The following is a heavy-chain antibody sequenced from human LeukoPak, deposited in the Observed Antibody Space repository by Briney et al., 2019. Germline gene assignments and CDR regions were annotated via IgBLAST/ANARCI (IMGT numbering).Heavy chain of an antibody. J-gene: IGHJ3*02. D-gene: IGHD3-22*01. CDR1: GFTFSSYS. V-gene: IGHV3-48*02. CDR2: ISSSSSTI. CDR3: ARDFYDSSGYYLPMDDAFDI. Sequence: GGSLRLSCAASGFTFSSYSMNWVRQAPGKGLEWVSYISSSSSTIYYADSVEGRFTISRDNAKNSLYLQMNSLRDEDTAVYYCARDFYDSSGYYLPMDDAFDIWGQGTMVTVSS.